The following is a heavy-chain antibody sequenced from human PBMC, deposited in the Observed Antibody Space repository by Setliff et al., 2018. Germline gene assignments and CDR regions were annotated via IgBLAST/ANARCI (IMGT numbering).Heavy chain of an antibody. CDR1: GASIRNYY. CDR2: RVDNAFT. V-gene: IGHV4-59*01. CDR3: AREGICGGASCYSAWLDS. J-gene: IGHJ5*01. Sequence: SETLSLTCSVSGASIRNYYWGWFRQPPGRGLEWIGYRVDNAFTHYSPSLRSRVTMLVDTSKQQFSLTLRSVTAADTAVYYCAREGICGGASCYSAWLDSWGQGILVTVSS. D-gene: IGHD2-15*01.